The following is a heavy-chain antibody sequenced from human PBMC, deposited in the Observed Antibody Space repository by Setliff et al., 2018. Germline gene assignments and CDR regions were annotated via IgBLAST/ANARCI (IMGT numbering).Heavy chain of an antibody. V-gene: IGHV1-69*13. CDR1: GGTFSSYA. CDR2: IIPIFGTA. J-gene: IGHJ5*02. Sequence: EASVKVSCKASGGTFSSYAISWVRQAPGQGLEWMGGIIPIFGTANYAQKFQGRVTITADESTSTAYMELSSLRSDDTAVYYCARDGISWLMWFDPWGQGTLVTVSS. D-gene: IGHD3-16*01. CDR3: ARDGISWLMWFDP.